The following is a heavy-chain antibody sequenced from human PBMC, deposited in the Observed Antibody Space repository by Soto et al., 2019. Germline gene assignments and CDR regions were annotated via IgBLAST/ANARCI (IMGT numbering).Heavy chain of an antibody. CDR2: IYSGGSA. V-gene: IGHV3-66*04. D-gene: IGHD5-18*01. CDR3: ARHGYRYGGCYFDY. Sequence: EVQLVESGGGLVQPGGSLRLSCAASGFTVSSNYMSWVRQAPGKGLEWVSVIYSGGSAYYADSVKGRFTISRDNSKNTLYLQMNSLRAEDTAVYYCARHGYRYGGCYFDYWGQGTLVTVSS. J-gene: IGHJ4*02. CDR1: GFTVSSNY.